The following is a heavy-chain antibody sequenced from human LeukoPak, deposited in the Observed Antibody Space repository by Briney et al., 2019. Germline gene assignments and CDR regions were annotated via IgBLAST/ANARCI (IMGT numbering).Heavy chain of an antibody. CDR2: ISSSSSYI. Sequence: PGGSLRLSCAASGFTFSSYSMNWVRGAPGKGREWVSSISSSSSYIYYADSVKGRFTISRDNAKNSLYLQMNSLRAEDTAVYYCARDIRSSSWPGCFDYWGQGTLVTVSS. J-gene: IGHJ4*02. CDR1: GFTFSSYS. D-gene: IGHD6-13*01. V-gene: IGHV3-21*01. CDR3: ARDIRSSSWPGCFDY.